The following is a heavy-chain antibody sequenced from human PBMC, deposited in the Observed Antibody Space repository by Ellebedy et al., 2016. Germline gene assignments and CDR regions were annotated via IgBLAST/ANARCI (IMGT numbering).Heavy chain of an antibody. Sequence: SGPTLVKPTQTLTLTCTFSGFSLSTSGVGVGWIRQPPGKALEWLALIYWDDDKRYRPSLKSRLTITKDTSKNQVVLTMTNMDPVDTATYYCAHLGYSGSYYPPYFDYWGQGTLVTVSS. J-gene: IGHJ4*02. CDR3: AHLGYSGSYYPPYFDY. CDR2: IYWDDDK. D-gene: IGHD1-26*01. V-gene: IGHV2-5*02. CDR1: GFSLSTSGVG.